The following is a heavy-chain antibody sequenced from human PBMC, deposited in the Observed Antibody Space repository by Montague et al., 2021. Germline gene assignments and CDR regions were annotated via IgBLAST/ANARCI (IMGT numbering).Heavy chain of an antibody. CDR2: TSNDGTFK. V-gene: IGHV3-30*18. Sequence: SLRLSCAASGFTFRNSAMHWVRRAPGKGLEWVAATSNDGTFKYYVDSVKGRFTISRDNSMNTLYLQMNSLRPEDTAVYYCAKPIVPTGTWFFDLWGRGILVTVSS. CDR1: GFTFRNSA. J-gene: IGHJ2*01. CDR3: AKPIVPTGTWFFDL. D-gene: IGHD1-1*01.